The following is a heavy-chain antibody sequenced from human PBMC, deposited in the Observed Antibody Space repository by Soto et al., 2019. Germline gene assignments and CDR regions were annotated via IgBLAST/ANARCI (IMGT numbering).Heavy chain of an antibody. CDR3: AKDLARGPHLYYFDY. CDR2: ISGSGGST. J-gene: IGHJ4*02. D-gene: IGHD5-12*01. Sequence: EVQLLESGGGLVQPGGSPRLSCAASGFTFSSYAMSWVRQAPGKGLEWVSAISGSGGSTYYADSVKGRFTISRDNSKNTLYLQMNSLRAEDTAVYYCAKDLARGPHLYYFDYWGQGTLVTVSS. CDR1: GFTFSSYA. V-gene: IGHV3-23*01.